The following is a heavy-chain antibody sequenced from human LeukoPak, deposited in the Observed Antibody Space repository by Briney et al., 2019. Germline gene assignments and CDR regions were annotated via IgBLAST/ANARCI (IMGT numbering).Heavy chain of an antibody. J-gene: IGHJ4*02. CDR2: ISSSSSYI. V-gene: IGHV3-21*01. Sequence: PGGSLRLSCAASGFTFSSYSMSWVRQAPGKGLEWVSFISSSSSYIYYADSVKGRFTISRDNARNSLFLQMNSLRAEDTAVYYCARGGSSWYYFDYWGQGTLVTVSS. D-gene: IGHD6-13*01. CDR1: GFTFSSYS. CDR3: ARGGSSWYYFDY.